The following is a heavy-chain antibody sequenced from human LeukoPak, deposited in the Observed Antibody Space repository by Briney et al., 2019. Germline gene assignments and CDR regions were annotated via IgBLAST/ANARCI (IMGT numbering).Heavy chain of an antibody. V-gene: IGHV3-48*03. J-gene: IGHJ4*02. Sequence: PGGSLRLSCAASGFTFSSYEMNWVRQAPGKGLEWVSYISSGGSTVYYADSVKGRFTISRDNGKKSVSLQMNSLRDEDTAVYYCARVKGDGDSYYFDYWGQGTLVAVSS. CDR3: ARVKGDGDSYYFDY. CDR2: ISSGGSTV. CDR1: GFTFSSYE. D-gene: IGHD4-17*01.